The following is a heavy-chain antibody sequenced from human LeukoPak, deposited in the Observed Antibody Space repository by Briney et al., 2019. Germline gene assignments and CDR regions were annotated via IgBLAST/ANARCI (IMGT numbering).Heavy chain of an antibody. CDR2: ISAYNGNT. Sequence: ASVTVSCTASGYTFTSYGISWVRQAPGQGLEWMGWISAYNGNTNYAQKLQGRVTMTTDTSTSTAYMELRSLRSDDTAVYYCARAAEDYYDILTGYGDYWGQGTLVTVSS. V-gene: IGHV1-18*01. CDR3: ARAAEDYYDILTGYGDY. CDR1: GYTFTSYG. J-gene: IGHJ4*02. D-gene: IGHD3-9*01.